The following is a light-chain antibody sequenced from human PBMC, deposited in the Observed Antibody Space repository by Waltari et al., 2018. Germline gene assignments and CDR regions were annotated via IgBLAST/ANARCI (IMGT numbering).Light chain of an antibody. CDR1: QSVSSS. V-gene: IGKV3D-11*02. J-gene: IGKJ3*01. Sequence: EIVLTQSPATLHWSPGERATLSCRASQSVSSSLAWYQQKRGQAPRPLSYGASSRATGLPGSFSGSGAGTDFTITISSLEPEDFVIYYCQPSSTWFTFGPGTKLDIK. CDR3: QPSSTWFT. CDR2: GAS.